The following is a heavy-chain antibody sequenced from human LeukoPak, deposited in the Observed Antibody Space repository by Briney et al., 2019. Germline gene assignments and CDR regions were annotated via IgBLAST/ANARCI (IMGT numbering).Heavy chain of an antibody. CDR1: GFTFSSYA. J-gene: IGHJ4*02. D-gene: IGHD3-22*01. CDR2: ISCSGGST. V-gene: IGHV3-23*01. Sequence: GGSLRLSCAASGFTFSSYAMSWVRQAPGKGLEWVSAISCSGGSTYYADSVKGRFTISRDNSKNTLYLQMNSLRAKDTAVYYCAKKGYYDGSGYYMYYFDHWGQGTLVTVSS. CDR3: AKKGYYDGSGYYMYYFDH.